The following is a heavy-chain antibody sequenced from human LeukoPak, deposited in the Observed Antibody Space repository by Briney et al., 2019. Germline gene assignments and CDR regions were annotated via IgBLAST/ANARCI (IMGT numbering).Heavy chain of an antibody. J-gene: IGHJ6*02. CDR1: GYTFSTYY. D-gene: IGHD2-21*01. CDR3: ARDRCGDICFYGLDV. Sequence: ASVKVSCKASGYTFSTYYMHWVRQAPGQGLEWVGVINPSGGTTTYSQKFQGRVTMTRDTSTSTVYMELSSLRIEDTAVYYCARDRCGDICFYGLDVWGQGTTVSVSS. V-gene: IGHV1-46*01. CDR2: INPSGGTT.